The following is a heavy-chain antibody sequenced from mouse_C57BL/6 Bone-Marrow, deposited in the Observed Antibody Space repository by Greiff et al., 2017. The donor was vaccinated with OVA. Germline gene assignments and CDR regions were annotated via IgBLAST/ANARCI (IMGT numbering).Heavy chain of an antibody. J-gene: IGHJ2*01. CDR3: DRQGTLTTVVANYFDY. Sequence: EVQGVESGGDLVKPGGSLKLSCAASGFTFSSYGMSWVRQTPDKRLEWVATISSGGSYTYYTDSVNGLFTISRDNAKNTMYLQMSSLKSEDTAMYDCDRQGTLTTVVANYFDYWGQGTTLTVSS. V-gene: IGHV5-6*01. CDR1: GFTFSSYG. D-gene: IGHD1-1*01. CDR2: ISSGGSYT.